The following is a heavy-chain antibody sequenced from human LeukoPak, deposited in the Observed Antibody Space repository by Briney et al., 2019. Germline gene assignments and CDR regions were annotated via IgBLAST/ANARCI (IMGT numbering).Heavy chain of an antibody. Sequence: ASVKVSCKTSGYTFTNFAMNWVRQAPGQGLEWMGWINTNAGNPTYAQGFTGRFVFSLDTSVSTAYLQITSLKAEDTSVYYCAGGDWRIDYWGKETLVTVSS. CDR2: INTNAGNP. V-gene: IGHV7-4-1*02. J-gene: IGHJ4*02. CDR1: GYTFTNFA. CDR3: AGGDWRIDY. D-gene: IGHD3-16*01.